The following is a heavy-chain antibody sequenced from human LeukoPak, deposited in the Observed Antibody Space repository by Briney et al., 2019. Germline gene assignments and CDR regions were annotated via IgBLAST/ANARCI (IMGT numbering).Heavy chain of an antibody. V-gene: IGHV3-7*03. CDR3: TTWLDSLGT. CDR2: IKQDGSEK. CDR1: GFTFSSYW. Sequence: GGSLRLSCAASGFTFSSYWMSWVRQAPGKGLEWVANIKQDGSEKYYVDSVKGRFTISRDNAKNSLYLQMNSLKSEDTAVYYCTTWLDSLGTWGRGTLVTVSS. D-gene: IGHD3-16*01. J-gene: IGHJ5*02.